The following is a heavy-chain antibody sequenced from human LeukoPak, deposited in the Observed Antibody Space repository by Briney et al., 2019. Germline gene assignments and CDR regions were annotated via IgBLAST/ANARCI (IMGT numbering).Heavy chain of an antibody. CDR1: GYTFTSYG. CDR2: ISAYNGNT. Sequence: ASVKVSCKASGYTFTSYGISWVRQAPGQGLEWMGWISAYNGNTNYAQKLQGRVTMTTDTSTSTAYMELRSLRSDDTAVYYCARDHPLGLRFLVWLSFDYWGQGTLVTVSS. D-gene: IGHD3-3*01. V-gene: IGHV1-18*01. CDR3: ARDHPLGLRFLVWLSFDY. J-gene: IGHJ4*02.